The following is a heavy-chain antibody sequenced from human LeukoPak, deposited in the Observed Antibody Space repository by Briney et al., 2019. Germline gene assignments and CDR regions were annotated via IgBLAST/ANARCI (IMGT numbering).Heavy chain of an antibody. CDR3: ARILSGEDYFDY. J-gene: IGHJ4*02. CDR1: GFSLSTSGMC. Sequence: SGPTQVNPTQTLTLTCTFSGFSLSTSGMCVSWIRQPPGKALEWLARIDWDDDKYYNTSLKTRLTISKDTSKNQVVLTMTNMDPVDTATYYCARILSGEDYFDYWGKGTPVTSSS. V-gene: IGHV2-70*11. D-gene: IGHD7-27*01. CDR2: IDWDDDK.